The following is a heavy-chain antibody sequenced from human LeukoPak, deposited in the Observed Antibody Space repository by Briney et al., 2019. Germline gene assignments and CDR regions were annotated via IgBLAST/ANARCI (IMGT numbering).Heavy chain of an antibody. CDR3: ARDYGGNSGSPFDL. CDR1: GGSISSYY. CDR2: IYYSGST. J-gene: IGHJ2*01. V-gene: IGHV4-59*01. Sequence: SETLSLTCTVSGGSISSYYWSWIRQPPGKGLEWIGHIYYSGSTNYNPSLKSRVTISVDTSKNQFSLKLSSVTAADTAVYYCARDYGGNSGSPFDLWGRGTLVTVSS. D-gene: IGHD4-23*01.